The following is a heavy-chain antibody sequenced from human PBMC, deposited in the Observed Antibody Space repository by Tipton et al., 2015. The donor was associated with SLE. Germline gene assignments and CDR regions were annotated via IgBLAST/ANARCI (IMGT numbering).Heavy chain of an antibody. D-gene: IGHD4-17*01. Sequence: TLSLTYGVSGDSITTNSNSWNWVRQPPGRGLEWIGYIYYSGTTFYNPSLGDRVTISLDTSKNQFSLGLKSVTAADTALYYCARAGVNGDYRIDHWGQGTLVTVSS. J-gene: IGHJ4*02. CDR2: IYYSGTT. CDR1: GDSITTNSNS. CDR3: ARAGVNGDYRIDH. V-gene: IGHV4-30-2*01.